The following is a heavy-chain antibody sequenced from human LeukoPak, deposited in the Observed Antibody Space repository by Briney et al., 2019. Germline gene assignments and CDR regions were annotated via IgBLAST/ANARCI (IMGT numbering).Heavy chain of an antibody. J-gene: IGHJ4*02. CDR1: GGSFSGYY. CDR2: INHSGST. D-gene: IGHD3-10*01. V-gene: IGHV4-34*01. Sequence: SETLSLTCAVYGGSFSGYYWSWIRQPPGKGLEWIGQINHSGSTNYNPSLKSRVSISVDTSKSQFSLNLSSVTAADTAVYYCARVYYYDLGSYVDHWGQGTLVTVSS. CDR3: ARVYYYDLGSYVDH.